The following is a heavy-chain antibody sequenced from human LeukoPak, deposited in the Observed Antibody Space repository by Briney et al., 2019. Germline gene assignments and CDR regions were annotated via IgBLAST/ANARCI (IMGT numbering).Heavy chain of an antibody. V-gene: IGHV1-8*01. J-gene: IGHJ6*03. CDR2: MNPNSGNT. Sequence: ASVKVSCKASGYTFTSYDINWVRQPTGQGLEWMGWMNPNSGNTGYAQKFQGRVTMTRNTSISTAYMELSSLRSEDTAVYYCARTSGWSHYMDVWGKGTTVTVSS. D-gene: IGHD6-19*01. CDR1: GYTFTSYD. CDR3: ARTSGWSHYMDV.